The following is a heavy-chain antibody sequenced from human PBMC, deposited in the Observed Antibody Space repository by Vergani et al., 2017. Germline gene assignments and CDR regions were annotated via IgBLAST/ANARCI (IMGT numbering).Heavy chain of an antibody. CDR2: ISSSSSYI. Sequence: EVQLVESGGGLVKPGGSLRLSCAASGFTLSSYSMNWVRQAPGKGLEWVSSISSSSSYIYYADSVKGRFTISRDNAKNSLYLQMNSLRAEDTAVYYCARGYKEVLCFDLLLCYYGMDVWGQGTTVTVSS. V-gene: IGHV3-21*01. J-gene: IGHJ6*02. D-gene: IGHD2/OR15-2a*01. CDR1: GFTLSSYS. CDR3: ARGYKEVLCFDLLLCYYGMDV.